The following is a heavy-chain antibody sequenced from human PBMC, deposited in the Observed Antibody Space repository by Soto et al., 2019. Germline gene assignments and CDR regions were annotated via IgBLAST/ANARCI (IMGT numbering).Heavy chain of an antibody. V-gene: IGHV4-34*01. J-gene: IGHJ4*02. CDR1: GGSFSGYY. D-gene: IGHD6-19*01. CDR3: ARSVARDYFDY. CDR2: INHSGST. Sequence: PSETLSLTCAVYGGSFSGYYWSWIRQPPGKGLEWIGEINHSGSTNYNPSLKSRVTISVDTSKNQFSLKLSSVTAADTAVYYCARSVARDYFDYWGQGAPVTVSS.